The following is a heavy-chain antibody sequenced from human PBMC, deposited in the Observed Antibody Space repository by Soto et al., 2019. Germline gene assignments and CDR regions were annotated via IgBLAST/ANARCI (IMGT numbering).Heavy chain of an antibody. Sequence: QVQLQESGPALVKPSETLSLTCTVSGDSISSSCWSWIRQPPGKGLEWIGYIYFSGSSSYNPSLKSRVSISLDTSTNQFSLKLSSVTAADRAVYYCASPTASFFDLWGRGTLVTVSS. CDR3: ASPTASFFDL. J-gene: IGHJ2*01. D-gene: IGHD5-18*01. CDR1: GDSISSSC. V-gene: IGHV4-59*08. CDR2: IYFSGSS.